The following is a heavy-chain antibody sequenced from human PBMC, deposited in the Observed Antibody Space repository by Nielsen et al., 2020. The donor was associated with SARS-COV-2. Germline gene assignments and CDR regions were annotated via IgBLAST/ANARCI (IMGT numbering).Heavy chain of an antibody. CDR3: ARVLTTVTAGYYYYYMDV. CDR2: SSAGGGDT. J-gene: IGHJ6*03. Sequence: ASVKVSCKGSGYSFTSYWIGWVRQMPGKGLEWMGWSSAGGGDTHYSQKFQGRVTFSSDTSATTAYMELNSLRSEDTAVYYCARVLTTVTAGYYYYYMDVWGNGTTVRVSS. CDR1: GYSFTSYW. V-gene: IGHV1/OR15-3*03. D-gene: IGHD4-17*01.